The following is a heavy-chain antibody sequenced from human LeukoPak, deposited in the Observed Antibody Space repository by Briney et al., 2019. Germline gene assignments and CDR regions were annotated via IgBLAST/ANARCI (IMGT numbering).Heavy chain of an antibody. CDR3: AKDRGDGAPDY. D-gene: IGHD3-10*01. Sequence: GGSLRLSCAASGFTFSNYAMGWVRQAPGKGLEWVSGISDGGVRTYYADSVKGRFAISRDNSKNTLYLQMNSLRAEDTAVYYCAKDRGDGAPDYWGQGTLVTVSS. J-gene: IGHJ4*02. V-gene: IGHV3-23*01. CDR1: GFTFSNYA. CDR2: ISDGGVRT.